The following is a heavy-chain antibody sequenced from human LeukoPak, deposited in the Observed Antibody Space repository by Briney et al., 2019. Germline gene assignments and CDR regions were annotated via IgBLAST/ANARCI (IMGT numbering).Heavy chain of an antibody. CDR3: AKDHKLWFQNPDY. CDR2: ISGSGGST. J-gene: IGHJ4*02. V-gene: IGHV3-23*01. D-gene: IGHD5-18*01. Sequence: GGSLRLSCAASGFTFSSYAMSWVRQAPGKGLEWVSAISGSGGSTYYADSVKGRFTISRDNSKNTPYLQMNSLRAEDTAVYYCAKDHKLWFQNPDYWGQGTLVTVSS. CDR1: GFTFSSYA.